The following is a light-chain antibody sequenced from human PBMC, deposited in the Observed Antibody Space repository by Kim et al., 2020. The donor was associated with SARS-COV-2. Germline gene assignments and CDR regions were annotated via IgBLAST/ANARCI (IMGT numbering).Light chain of an antibody. CDR3: QSYKDNDWV. Sequence: GRTVIISCPRSSGRIASDFVQWFQQRPGSSPTTVIYEAHKRPSGVPNRFSGSVDTSSHSASLTISGLRAEDEADYYCQSYKDNDWVFGGGTKLTVL. J-gene: IGLJ3*02. CDR2: EAH. CDR1: SGRIASDF. V-gene: IGLV6-57*01.